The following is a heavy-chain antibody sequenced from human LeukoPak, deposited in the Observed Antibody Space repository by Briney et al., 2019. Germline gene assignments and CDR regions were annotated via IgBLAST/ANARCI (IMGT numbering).Heavy chain of an antibody. CDR3: ASSRERSRTYLAYIDY. D-gene: IGHD2/OR15-2a*01. CDR2: IKQDGGEK. Sequence: GGSLRLSCAASGFTFSSYWMNWVRQAPGKGLEWVANIKQDGGEKYYVDSVKGRFTISRDNAKNSVYLQMNNLRAEDTALYYSASSRERSRTYLAYIDYWGQGSPVTVSS. CDR1: GFTFSSYW. J-gene: IGHJ4*02. V-gene: IGHV3-7*01.